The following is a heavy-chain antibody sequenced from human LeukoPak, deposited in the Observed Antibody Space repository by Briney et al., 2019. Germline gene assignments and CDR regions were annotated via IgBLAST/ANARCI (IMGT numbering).Heavy chain of an antibody. J-gene: IGHJ4*02. CDR2: IYYSGST. CDR3: ARASVIPLVGGYFDY. Sequence: PSETLSLTCTVSGGSISSGGYSWSWIRQRPGKGLEWIGYIYYSGSTYYNPSLKSRVTISVDTSKNQFSLKLSSVTAADTAVYYRARASVIPLVGGYFDYWGQGTLVTVSS. D-gene: IGHD3-16*02. V-gene: IGHV4-31*03. CDR1: GGSISSGGYS.